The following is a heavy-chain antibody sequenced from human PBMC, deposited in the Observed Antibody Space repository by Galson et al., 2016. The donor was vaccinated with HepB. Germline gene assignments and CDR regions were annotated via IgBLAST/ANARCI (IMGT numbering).Heavy chain of an antibody. V-gene: IGHV3-33*01. CDR2: IWYDGSNK. CDR1: GFTFSSYG. CDR3: AREFKIAAPGVLDY. Sequence: SLRLSCAASGFTFSSYGMHWVRQAPGKGLEWVAVIWYDGSNKYYGDSVKGRFTISRDNSKNTLYLQMNSLRAEDTAVYYCAREFKIAAPGVLDYWGQGTLFTVSS. D-gene: IGHD6-13*01. J-gene: IGHJ4*02.